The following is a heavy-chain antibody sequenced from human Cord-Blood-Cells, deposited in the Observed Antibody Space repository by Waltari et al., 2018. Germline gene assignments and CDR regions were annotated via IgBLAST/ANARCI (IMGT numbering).Heavy chain of an antibody. V-gene: IGHV1-69*06. Sequence: QVKLVQSGAEVKKPGSSVKVSCKASGGTFSSYAIRWVRQAPGQGLEVMGGIIPIFGTANYSQKFQGRVTYTADKSTSTAYMELRSLRSEDTAVYYCARGEGRTTDGNNWFDPWGQGTLVTVSS. CDR2: IIPIFGTA. CDR3: ARGEGRTTDGNNWFDP. J-gene: IGHJ5*02. D-gene: IGHD1-1*01. CDR1: GGTFSSYA.